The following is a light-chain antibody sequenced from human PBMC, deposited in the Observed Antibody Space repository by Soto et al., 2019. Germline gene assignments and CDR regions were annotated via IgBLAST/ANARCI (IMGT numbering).Light chain of an antibody. Sequence: QSALTQPASVAGSPGQSITISCTGTSSDVGLYNYVSWYQQYPGKAPKLMIFEVSNRPSGVSNRFSASKSGNTASLTISGLQAEDAADYYCISYTTSSTSYVFGPGTQLTVL. CDR3: ISYTTSSTSYV. CDR2: EVS. V-gene: IGLV2-14*01. CDR1: SSDVGLYNY. J-gene: IGLJ1*01.